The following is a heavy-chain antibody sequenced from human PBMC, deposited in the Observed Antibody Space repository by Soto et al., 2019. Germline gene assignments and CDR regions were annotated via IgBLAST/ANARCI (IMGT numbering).Heavy chain of an antibody. V-gene: IGHV3-7*01. CDR1: GFTFSSYW. D-gene: IGHD4-17*01. Sequence: GGSLRLSCAASGFTFSSYWMSWVRQAPGKGLEWVANIKQDGSEKYYVDSVKGRFTISRDNAKNSLYLQMNSLRAEDTDVYYCAREMTTVTTDYFDYWGQGTLVTVSS. CDR3: AREMTTVTTDYFDY. J-gene: IGHJ4*02. CDR2: IKQDGSEK.